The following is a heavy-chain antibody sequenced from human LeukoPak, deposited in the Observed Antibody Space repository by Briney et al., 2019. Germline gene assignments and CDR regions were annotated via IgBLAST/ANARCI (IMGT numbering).Heavy chain of an antibody. CDR3: ARIREEQQLVLNVDY. Sequence: SETLSLTCAVYGGSFSGYYWSWIRQPPGKGLEWIGEINHSGGTNYNPSLKSRVTISVDTSKNQFSLKLSSVTAADTAVYYCARIREEQQLVLNVDYWGQGTLVTVSS. D-gene: IGHD6-13*01. CDR1: GGSFSGYY. CDR2: INHSGGT. V-gene: IGHV4-34*01. J-gene: IGHJ4*02.